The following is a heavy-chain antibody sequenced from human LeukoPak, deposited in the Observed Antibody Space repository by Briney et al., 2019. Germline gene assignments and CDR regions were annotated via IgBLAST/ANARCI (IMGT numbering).Heavy chain of an antibody. V-gene: IGHV1-18*01. Sequence: ASVKVSCKASGYTFTSYVISWVRQAPGQGLEWMGWISAYNGNTNYAQKLQGRVTMTTDTSTSTAYMELRSLRSDDTAVYYCAGVGTGYSRSSPYYYYGMDVWGQGTTVTVSS. CDR1: GYTFTSYV. J-gene: IGHJ6*02. CDR3: AGVGTGYSRSSPYYYYGMDV. CDR2: ISAYNGNT. D-gene: IGHD6-6*01.